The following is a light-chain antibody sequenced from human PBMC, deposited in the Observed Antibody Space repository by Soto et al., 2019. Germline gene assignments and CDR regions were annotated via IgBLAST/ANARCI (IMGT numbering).Light chain of an antibody. J-gene: IGKJ5*01. CDR3: QQYYGGPIT. V-gene: IGKV4-1*01. CDR2: WAS. CDR1: QSVLSRSNNKNY. Sequence: DIVMTQSPDSLAVSLGERATVNCKSSQSVLSRSNNKNYLAWFQQKPGQPPKLLIYWASTRESGFPDRFGGSGSATDFTRTISSLQAEGAAVDYCQQYYGGPITFGQGTRLEIK.